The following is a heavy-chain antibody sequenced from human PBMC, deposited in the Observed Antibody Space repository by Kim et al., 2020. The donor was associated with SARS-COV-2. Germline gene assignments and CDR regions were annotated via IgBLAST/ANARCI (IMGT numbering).Heavy chain of an antibody. D-gene: IGHD4-17*01. V-gene: IGHV3-23*01. Sequence: YADSVKRRFTISRDNSKNTLYLQMNSLRAEDTAVYYCAKGDYGIAYYFDYWGQGTLVTVSS. CDR3: AKGDYGIAYYFDY. J-gene: IGHJ4*02.